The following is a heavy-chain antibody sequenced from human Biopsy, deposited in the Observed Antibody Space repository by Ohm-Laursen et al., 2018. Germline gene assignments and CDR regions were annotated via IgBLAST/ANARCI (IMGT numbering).Heavy chain of an antibody. CDR3: ARAGRYCSGGGCYSWFDS. V-gene: IGHV3-23*01. CDR1: GFTFTDYA. Sequence: SLRLSCAASGFTFTDYAMHWVRQAPGKGLEWVSVINTSGGSTHYAVSVKGRFTISRDNSKNTLYLRMNSLRAEDTALYYCARAGRYCSGGGCYSWFDSWGQGTLVTVSS. D-gene: IGHD2-15*01. J-gene: IGHJ5*01. CDR2: INTSGGST.